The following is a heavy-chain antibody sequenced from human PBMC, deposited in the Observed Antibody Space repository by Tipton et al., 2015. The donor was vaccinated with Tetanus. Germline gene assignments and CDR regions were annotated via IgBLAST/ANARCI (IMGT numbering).Heavy chain of an antibody. CDR1: GASISSSRRFD. D-gene: IGHD3-10*01. CDR3: ARSTGSGNYFDN. CDR2: ISYSGSS. Sequence: TLSLTCTVSGASISSSRRFDCGWIRQPPGKGLEWIGTISYSGSSEYNPSLKSRVTVSEDTSKSQFSLKLSSVTAADTAVYYCARSTGSGNYFDNWGQGILVAVSS. V-gene: IGHV4-39*07. J-gene: IGHJ4*02.